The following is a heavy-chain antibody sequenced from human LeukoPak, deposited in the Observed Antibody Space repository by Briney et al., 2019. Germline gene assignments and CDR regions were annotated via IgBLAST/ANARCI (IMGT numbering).Heavy chain of an antibody. CDR3: AKVPRDTYDYVWGP. CDR2: IYYNGNT. CDR1: GGSISSSSYY. Sequence: SETLSLTCTVSGGSISSSSYYWGWIRQPPGKGLEWIGSIYYNGNTYYNPPLKSRVTISVDTSKNQFSLKLSSVTAADTAVYYCAKVPRDTYDYVWGPWGQGTLVTVSS. J-gene: IGHJ4*02. D-gene: IGHD3-16*01. V-gene: IGHV4-39*07.